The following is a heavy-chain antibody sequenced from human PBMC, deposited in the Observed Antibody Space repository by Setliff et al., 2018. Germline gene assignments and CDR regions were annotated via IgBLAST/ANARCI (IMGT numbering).Heavy chain of an antibody. Sequence: SETLSLTCTVSGGSISSGSYYWSWIRQPAGKGLEWIGHIYTSGSTNYNPSLKSRVTISVDTSKNQFSLKLSSVTAADTATYYCARLTGTDYYYYYMDVWGKGTTVTVS. CDR3: ARLTGTDYYYYYMDV. V-gene: IGHV4-61*09. J-gene: IGHJ6*03. D-gene: IGHD1-7*01. CDR2: IYTSGST. CDR1: GGSISSGSYY.